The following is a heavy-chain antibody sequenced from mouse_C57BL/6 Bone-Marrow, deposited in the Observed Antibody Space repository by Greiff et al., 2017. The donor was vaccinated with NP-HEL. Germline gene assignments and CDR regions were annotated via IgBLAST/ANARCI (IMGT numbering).Heavy chain of an antibody. D-gene: IGHD2-1*01. CDR2: INPGSGGT. CDR3: DSGPYGNYTAY. J-gene: IGHJ3*01. V-gene: IGHV1-54*01. CDR1: GYAFTNYL. Sequence: VQLQQSGAELVRPGTSVKVSCKASGYAFTNYLIEWVKQRPGQGLEWIGVINPGSGGTNYNEKFKGKATLTADKSSSTVYMQLSSLTSEDSAVYFCDSGPYGNYTAYWGQGTLVTVSA.